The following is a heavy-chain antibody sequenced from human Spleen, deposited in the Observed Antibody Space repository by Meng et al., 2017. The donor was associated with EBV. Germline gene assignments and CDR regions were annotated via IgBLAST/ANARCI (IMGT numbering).Heavy chain of an antibody. CDR2: ISGYNGNT. CDR1: GYSFTNYG. D-gene: IGHD2-2*01. J-gene: IGHJ6*02. CDR3: ARASSTSPNYHYGMDV. Sequence: QVQLVQPGAEVXXXXXSXQVXXXASGYSFTNYGIGWVRQAPGQGLEWMGWISGYNGNTKFAQKLQGRVSMTTDTSTSTAYLELRSLRSDDTAVYYCARASSTSPNYHYGMDVWGQGTLVTVSS. V-gene: IGHV1-18*01.